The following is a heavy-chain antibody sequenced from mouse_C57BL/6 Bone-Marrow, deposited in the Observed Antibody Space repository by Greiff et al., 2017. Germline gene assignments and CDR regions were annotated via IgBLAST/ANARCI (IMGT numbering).Heavy chain of an antibody. Sequence: DVMLVESGGGLVKPGGSLKLSCAASGFTFSDYGMHWVRQAPEKGLEWVAYISSGSSTIYYADTVKGRFTISRDNAKNTLFLQMTSLRSEDTAMYYCARDCYYGSSPFAYWGQGTLVTVSA. CDR3: ARDCYYGSSPFAY. CDR1: GFTFSDYG. V-gene: IGHV5-17*01. J-gene: IGHJ3*01. D-gene: IGHD1-1*01. CDR2: ISSGSSTI.